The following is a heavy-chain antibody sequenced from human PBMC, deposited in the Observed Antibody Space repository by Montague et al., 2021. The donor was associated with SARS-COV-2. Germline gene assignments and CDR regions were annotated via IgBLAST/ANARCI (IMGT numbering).Heavy chain of an antibody. D-gene: IGHD5-24*01. Sequence: TLSLTCTVSGGSISSGGYYWGWIRQHPGKGLEWIGYIYFSGSTYYNPSLKSRVTISVDTSTNQSSLKLSSVTAADTAVDYCARVSVEMATLGVYYYYGMDVWGQGTTVTVSS. J-gene: IGHJ6*02. CDR1: GGSISSGGYY. CDR2: IYFSGST. V-gene: IGHV4-31*03. CDR3: ARVSVEMATLGVYYYYGMDV.